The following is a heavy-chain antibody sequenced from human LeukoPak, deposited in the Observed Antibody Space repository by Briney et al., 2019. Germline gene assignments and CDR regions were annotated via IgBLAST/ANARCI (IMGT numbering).Heavy chain of an antibody. CDR1: GFTFSGST. J-gene: IGHJ4*02. CDR3: TRVGPTTADY. V-gene: IGHV3-73*01. D-gene: IGHD5-12*01. Sequence: GGSLRLSCAASGFTFSGSTVHWVRQASGKGLEWVGRIKSKGNTYATAYAASVKGSFTISRDDSKNTAYLQMNNLKTEDTAMYYCTRVGPTTADYWGQGTLVIVSP. CDR2: IKSKGNTYAT.